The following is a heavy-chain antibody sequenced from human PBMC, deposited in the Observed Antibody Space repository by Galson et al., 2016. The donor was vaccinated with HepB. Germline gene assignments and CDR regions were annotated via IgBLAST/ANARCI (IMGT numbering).Heavy chain of an antibody. CDR1: GFTFSIYA. V-gene: IGHV3-30-3*01. CDR3: TREGHDGYETLDY. D-gene: IGHD5-12*01. Sequence: SLRLSCAASGFTFSIYAMHWVRQAPGKGLEWVALVSYDGSDKYYADSVKGRFTISRDNSRDTLFLQMNSLRADDTALYYCTREGHDGYETLDYWGQGTLITVSS. CDR2: VSYDGSDK. J-gene: IGHJ4*02.